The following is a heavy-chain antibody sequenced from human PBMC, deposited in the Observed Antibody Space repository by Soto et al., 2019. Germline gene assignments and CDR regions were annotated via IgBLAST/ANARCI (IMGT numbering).Heavy chain of an antibody. CDR2: ISGSSGGT. V-gene: IGHV3-23*01. Sequence: GGSLRLSCAASGFTFSSYAMSWVRQAPGKGLEWVSGISGSSGGTYYADSVKGRFTISRDSSKNTLYLQMNSLRAEDTAVYYCAKSPVSDSYASSDYWGQGTLVTVSS. CDR1: GFTFSSYA. D-gene: IGHD2-2*01. CDR3: AKSPVSDSYASSDY. J-gene: IGHJ4*02.